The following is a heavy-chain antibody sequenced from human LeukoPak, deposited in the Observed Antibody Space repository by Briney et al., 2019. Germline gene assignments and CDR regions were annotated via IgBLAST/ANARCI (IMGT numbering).Heavy chain of an antibody. CDR3: ARVDLVVAATYHAFDF. CDR1: GFTFSSYW. V-gene: IGHV3-74*01. J-gene: IGHJ3*01. D-gene: IGHD2-15*01. Sequence: PGGSLRLSCAASGFTFSSYWMHWVRQAPGKGLVWVSRINSDGGSTTYADSVKGRFTISRDNAKNTLYLQMNSLRAEDTAVYYCARVDLVVAATYHAFDFWGQGTMVTVSS. CDR2: INSDGGST.